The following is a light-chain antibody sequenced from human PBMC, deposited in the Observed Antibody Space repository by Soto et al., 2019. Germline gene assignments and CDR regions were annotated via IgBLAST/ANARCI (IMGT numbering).Light chain of an antibody. Sequence: EIVLTQSPGTLSLSPGERATLSCRASQSVSSSYLAWYQQKPGQAPRLLIYGASIRATGIPDMFSGSGSGTVFTLTIIRLEPEDFPVYYCQQYRLPPLLPFGPGTKVDIQ. J-gene: IGKJ3*01. V-gene: IGKV3-20*01. CDR2: GAS. CDR1: QSVSSSY. CDR3: QQYRLPPLLP.